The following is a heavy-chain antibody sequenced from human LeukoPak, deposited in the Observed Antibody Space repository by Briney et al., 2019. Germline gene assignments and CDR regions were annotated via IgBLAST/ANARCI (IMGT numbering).Heavy chain of an antibody. D-gene: IGHD2-15*01. CDR2: IYYSGST. Sequence: SETLSLTCNVSGTSIKTYYWSWIRQPPGKGLEWIGYIYYSGSTNYNPSLKSRVTISVDTSKNQFSLKLSSVTAADTAVYYCARGGWSYYYMDVWGKGTTVTVSS. V-gene: IGHV4-59*01. J-gene: IGHJ6*03. CDR3: ARGGWSYYYMDV. CDR1: GTSIKTYY.